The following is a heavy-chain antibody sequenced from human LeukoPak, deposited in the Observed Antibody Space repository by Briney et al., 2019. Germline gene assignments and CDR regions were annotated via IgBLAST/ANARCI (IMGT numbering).Heavy chain of an antibody. CDR1: GGSISSYY. J-gene: IGHJ4*02. CDR3: ARAEESIAAAGAIDY. D-gene: IGHD6-13*01. Sequence: PSETLSLICTVSGGSISSYYWSWIRQPPGKGLEWIGYIYYSGSTNYNPSLKSRVTISVDTSKNQFSLKLSSVTAADTAVYYCARAEESIAAAGAIDYWGQGTLVTVSS. CDR2: IYYSGST. V-gene: IGHV4-59*01.